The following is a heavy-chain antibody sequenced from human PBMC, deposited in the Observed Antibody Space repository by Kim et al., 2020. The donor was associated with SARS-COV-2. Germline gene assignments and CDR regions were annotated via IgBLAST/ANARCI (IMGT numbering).Heavy chain of an antibody. CDR2: SGST. V-gene: IGHV4-34*01. Sequence: SGSTNYNPSLKSRVTISVDTSKNQFSLKLSSVTAADTAVYYCASSLGTDYWGQGTLVTVSS. J-gene: IGHJ4*02. CDR3: ASSLGTDY. D-gene: IGHD1-26*01.